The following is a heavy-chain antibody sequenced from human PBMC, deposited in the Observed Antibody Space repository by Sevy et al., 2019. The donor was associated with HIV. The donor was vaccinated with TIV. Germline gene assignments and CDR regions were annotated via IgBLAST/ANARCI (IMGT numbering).Heavy chain of an antibody. CDR2: LNGDGSDI. CDR3: FVRIRDXSEIXX. CDR1: GFTFSNYY. D-gene: IGHD6-6*01. Sequence: GGSPRLSCAASGFTFSNYYMNWVRQGPGKGLVWVARLNGDGSDINYADSVRGRFTISRDNTKNTLYLQMSSLRGEDTAVXYCFVRIRDXSEIXXXXXGTLVTVSS. V-gene: IGHV3-74*01. J-gene: IGHJ4*01.